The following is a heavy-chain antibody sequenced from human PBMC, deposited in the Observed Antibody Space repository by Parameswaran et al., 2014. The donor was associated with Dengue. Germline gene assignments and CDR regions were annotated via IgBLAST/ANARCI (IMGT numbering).Heavy chain of an antibody. D-gene: IGHD4-11*01. Sequence: WVRQAPGQGLEWMGWISAYNGDTIYAQNLQGRVTMTTDTSTSTAYMELRSLRSDDTAVYYCARRTVTSYYYYYMDVWGQGTTVTVSS. CDR3: ARRTVTSYYYYYMDV. J-gene: IGHJ6*03. CDR2: ISAYNGDT. V-gene: IGHV1-18*01.